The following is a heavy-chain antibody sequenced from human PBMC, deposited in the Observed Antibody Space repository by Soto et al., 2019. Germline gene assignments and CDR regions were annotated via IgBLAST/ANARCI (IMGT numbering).Heavy chain of an antibody. CDR3: ARHPRRQLPPRWFDS. D-gene: IGHD2-2*01. CDR2: ISSDETNE. CDR1: GFIFRNYA. J-gene: IGHJ5*01. Sequence: QVQLVESGGGVVQPGRSLRLSCAASGFIFRNYAMHWVRQAPGKGLEWVAVISSDETNEYYADSVKGRFTIYIDNSMDTLYRQMNSLTPDDTAVYYCARHPRRQLPPRWFDSWGQGTLVTVSS. V-gene: IGHV3-30-3*01.